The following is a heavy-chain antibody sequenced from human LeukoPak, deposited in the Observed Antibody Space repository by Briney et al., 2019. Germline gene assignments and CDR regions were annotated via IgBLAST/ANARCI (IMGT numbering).Heavy chain of an antibody. CDR3: ARGLYGGNSAAGY. V-gene: IGHV1-2*06. Sequence: APVKVSCKASGYTFTGYYMHWVRQAPGQGLEWMGRINPNSGGTNYAQKFQGRVTMTRDTSISTAYMELSRLRSDDTAVYYCARGLYGGNSAAGYWGQGTLVTVSS. J-gene: IGHJ4*02. CDR2: INPNSGGT. CDR1: GYTFTGYY. D-gene: IGHD4-23*01.